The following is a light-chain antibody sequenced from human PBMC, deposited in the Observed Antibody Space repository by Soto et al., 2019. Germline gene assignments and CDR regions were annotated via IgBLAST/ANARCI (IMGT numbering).Light chain of an antibody. J-gene: IGKJ4*01. CDR3: RQYGRSLEFA. CDR2: GAS. CDR1: QSVSSSY. Sequence: EIVLTQSPGTLSLSPGERATLSCRSSQSVSSSYLAWYQQKPGQAPRLLMYGASNRATGIPDRFSGSGSGTDFTLTISRLDPEDFAVYYCRQYGRSLEFAVGGGTKVDIK. V-gene: IGKV3-20*01.